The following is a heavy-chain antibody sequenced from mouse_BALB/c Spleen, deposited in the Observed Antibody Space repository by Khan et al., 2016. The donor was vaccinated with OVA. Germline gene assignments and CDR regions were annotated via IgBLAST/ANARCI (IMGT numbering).Heavy chain of an antibody. CDR3: VSDGAYYRNDGLFAY. CDR1: GYSFTSYT. V-gene: IGHV1-4*01. Sequence: VQLQQSGAELARPGASVKMSCKASGYSFTSYTIHWIKMRPGQGLEWIGYINPSNGYTNYNQKFKDKATLTADKSSTTAYMQLSSLTYDDSAVYNGVSDGAYYRNDGLFAYWGLGTLVTVSA. J-gene: IGHJ3*01. CDR2: INPSNGYT. D-gene: IGHD2-14*01.